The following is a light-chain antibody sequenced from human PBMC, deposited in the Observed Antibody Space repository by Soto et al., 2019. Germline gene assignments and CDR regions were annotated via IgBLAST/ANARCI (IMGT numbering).Light chain of an antibody. V-gene: IGKV1-39*01. CDR1: QTINNY. Sequence: DIQMTQSPSSLSASVGDRVTITCRASQTINNYLNWYQQKPGKAPKLLIYAASSLQSGVPSRFSGSGSGTDFTLTISSLQAEDSATYFGQESITAPPTFGGGSKVEVK. J-gene: IGKJ4*01. CDR2: AAS. CDR3: QESITAPPT.